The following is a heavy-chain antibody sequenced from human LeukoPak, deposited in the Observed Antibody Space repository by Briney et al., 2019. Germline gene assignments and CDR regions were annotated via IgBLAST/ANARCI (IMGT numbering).Heavy chain of an antibody. D-gene: IGHD3-22*01. CDR2: IYYSGST. CDR3: ARERGDSSGSFDY. V-gene: IGHV4-59*01. CDR1: GGSISCYY. Sequence: ASETLSLTCTVSGGSISCYYWSWIRQPPGKGLEGIGYIYYSGSTNYNPSLKGRVTISVDTSKNQFSLKLSFVTAADTAVYYCARERGDSSGSFDYWGQGTLVTVSS. J-gene: IGHJ4*02.